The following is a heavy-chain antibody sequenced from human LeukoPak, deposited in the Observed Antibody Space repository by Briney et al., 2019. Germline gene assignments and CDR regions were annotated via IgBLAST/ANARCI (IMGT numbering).Heavy chain of an antibody. V-gene: IGHV1-3*01. CDR2: ISAANGDT. D-gene: IGHD2-8*02. CDR3: AKDIHYWSFDY. Sequence: ASVRVPCKASGYTFSTSAMHWVRQAPGQGLEWMGWISAANGDTRYSQTFQGRVTFTRDTSATTVYMELSSLRAEDTAVYYCAKDIHYWSFDYWGQGTMVTVSS. CDR1: GYTFSTSA. J-gene: IGHJ4*02.